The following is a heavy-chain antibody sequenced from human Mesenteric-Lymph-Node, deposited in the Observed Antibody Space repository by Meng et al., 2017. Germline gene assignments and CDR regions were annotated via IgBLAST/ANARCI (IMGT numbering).Heavy chain of an antibody. Sequence: GESLKISCAASGFTFSSYWMHWVRQAPGKGLVWVSRINSDGIGTDFADSVKGRFTISRDNAKNTLYLQMNSLRAEDTAVYYCARAGSGYDSLDYWGQGTLVTVSS. CDR1: GFTFSSYW. D-gene: IGHD5-12*01. CDR2: INSDGIGT. J-gene: IGHJ4*02. CDR3: ARAGSGYDSLDY. V-gene: IGHV3-74*01.